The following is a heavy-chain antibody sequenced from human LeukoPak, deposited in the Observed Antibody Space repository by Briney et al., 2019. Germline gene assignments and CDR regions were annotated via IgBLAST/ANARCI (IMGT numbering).Heavy chain of an antibody. CDR3: AFIGPGYYFDY. J-gene: IGHJ4*02. V-gene: IGHV4-39*01. Sequence: SETLSLTRTVSGGSISSSSYYWGWIRQPPGKGLEWIGSIYYSGSTYYNPSLKSRVTISVDTSKNQFSLKLSSVTAADTAVYYCAFIGPGYYFDYWGQGTLVTVSS. CDR2: IYYSGST. CDR1: GGSISSSSYY. D-gene: IGHD3-10*01.